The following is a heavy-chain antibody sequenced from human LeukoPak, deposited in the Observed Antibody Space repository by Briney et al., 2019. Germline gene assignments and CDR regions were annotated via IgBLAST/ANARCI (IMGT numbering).Heavy chain of an antibody. D-gene: IGHD2-15*01. CDR1: GYTFPSYW. J-gene: IGHJ4*02. Sequence: HGESLKISCKGSGYTFPSYWIAWVRQMPGKGLEWMGVIYVGGSDTRYSPSLQGQVTISADKSISTAYLQWGSLKASDTAMYYCARLGYCSGGTCYKSYFDYWGQGTLVTVSS. CDR3: ARLGYCSGGTCYKSYFDY. CDR2: IYVGGSDT. V-gene: IGHV5-51*01.